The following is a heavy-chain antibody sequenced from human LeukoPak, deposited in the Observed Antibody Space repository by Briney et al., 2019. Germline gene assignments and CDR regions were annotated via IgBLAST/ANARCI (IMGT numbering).Heavy chain of an antibody. V-gene: IGHV3-33*06. CDR1: GFTFSSYG. D-gene: IGHD2-21*01. CDR2: IWYDGGNK. Sequence: GGSLRLSCAASGFTFSSYGMHWVRQAPGKGLEWVTVIWYDGGNKYYADSVKGRFTISRDNSKNTLYLQMNSLRAEDTAVYYCAKEFRQVNLQEFDYWGQGTLVTVSS. J-gene: IGHJ4*02. CDR3: AKEFRQVNLQEFDY.